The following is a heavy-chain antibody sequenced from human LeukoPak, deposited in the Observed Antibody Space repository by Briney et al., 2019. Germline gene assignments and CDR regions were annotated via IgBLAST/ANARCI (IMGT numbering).Heavy chain of an antibody. D-gene: IGHD2-21*02. CDR1: GFTFKTYA. CDR2: IDNVGILT. CDR3: AKDEVVTPTPRPPN. V-gene: IGHV3-23*01. Sequence: GGSLRLSCAASGFTFKTYAMTWVRQAPGKGLEWVSTIDNVGILTYYADSVRGRFTISRDNSRNTLFLELNSLRAEDSGIYYCAKDEVVTPTPRPPNWGQGTLVTVSS. J-gene: IGHJ4*02.